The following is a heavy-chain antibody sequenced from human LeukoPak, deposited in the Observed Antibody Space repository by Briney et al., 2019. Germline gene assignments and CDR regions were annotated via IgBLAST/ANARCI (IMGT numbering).Heavy chain of an antibody. D-gene: IGHD4-11*01. V-gene: IGHV1-3*01. J-gene: IGHJ4*02. CDR1: GYTFTGYA. Sequence: ASVKVSCKASGYTFTGYALHWVRQAPGQRLEWMGWINAGNGNTKYSQKFQGRVTITRDTSASTAYMELSSLRSEDTAVYYCARYESYSDYFDYWGQGTLVTVSS. CDR2: INAGNGNT. CDR3: ARYESYSDYFDY.